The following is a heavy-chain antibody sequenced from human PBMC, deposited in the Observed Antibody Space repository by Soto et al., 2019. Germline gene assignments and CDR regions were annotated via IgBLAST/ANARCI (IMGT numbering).Heavy chain of an antibody. CDR2: ISGSGENT. Sequence: PGGFLRLSCAASGFIFSTYAMNWVRQAPGKGLEWVSVISGSGENTYYADSVKGRFTISRDNSKTTLYLQMNSLRAEDTAVYYCAYLNYYDRNGYSYVETPHGPIGDNWGQGTLVTVSS. D-gene: IGHD3-22*01. CDR3: AYLNYYDRNGYSYVETPHGPIGDN. J-gene: IGHJ4*02. V-gene: IGHV3-23*01. CDR1: GFIFSTYA.